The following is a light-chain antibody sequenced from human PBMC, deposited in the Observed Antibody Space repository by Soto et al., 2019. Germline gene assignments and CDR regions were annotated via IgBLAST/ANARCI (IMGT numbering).Light chain of an antibody. Sequence: QSVLTQPPSVSGAPGQRVTISCTGSSSNIGAGYDVHWYQQLPGTPPRLLIYGNTNRASGVSDRFSGSKSGTSASLAITRLQAEDEAVYHCQSYDNGLVFGGGTKLTVL. CDR3: QSYDNGLV. CDR2: GNT. V-gene: IGLV1-40*01. J-gene: IGLJ2*01. CDR1: SSNIGAGYD.